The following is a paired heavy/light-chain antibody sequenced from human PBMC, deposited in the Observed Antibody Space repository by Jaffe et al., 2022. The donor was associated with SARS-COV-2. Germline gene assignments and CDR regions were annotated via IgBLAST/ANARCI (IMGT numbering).Heavy chain of an antibody. V-gene: IGHV1-46*01. Sequence: QVQLVQSGAEVKKPGASVKLSCMASGYTFISYNIHWVRQTPGQGLEWMGILDRYEENTLYAQKFHGRVTMTRDTSTGTVYMELSSLRSDDTAVYYCARGGSDSSGDYYSNWGQGTLVTVSS. CDR3: ARGGSDSSGDYYSN. CDR2: LDRYEENT. CDR1: GYTFISYN. D-gene: IGHD2-21*02. J-gene: IGHJ4*02.
Light chain of an antibody. J-gene: IGKJ2*01. CDR2: WAS. CDR1: QSVLSSSYNKIY. V-gene: IGKV4-1*01. Sequence: DIVMTQSPDSLAVSLGERATINCKSSQSVLSSSYNKIYLAWYQQKPGQPPKLLIYWASTRESGVPDRFSGSGSATDFTLTISSLQAEDVAVYYCQQYYSTPHTFGQGTKLEI. CDR3: QQYYSTPHT.